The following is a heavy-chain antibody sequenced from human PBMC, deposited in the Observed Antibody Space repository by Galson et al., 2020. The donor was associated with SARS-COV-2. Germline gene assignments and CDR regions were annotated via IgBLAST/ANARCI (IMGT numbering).Heavy chain of an antibody. CDR2: IIPIFGTA. J-gene: IGHJ6*02. D-gene: IGHD3-10*01. CDR1: GGTFSSYA. CDR3: ARASWYYYGSGSPPYYYYYGRDV. Sequence: SVKVSCKASGGTFSSYAISWVRQAPGQGLEWMGGIIPIFGTANYAQKFQGRVTITADESTSTAYMELSSLRSEDTAVYYCARASWYYYGSGSPPYYYYYGRDVWGQGTTVTVSS. V-gene: IGHV1-69*13.